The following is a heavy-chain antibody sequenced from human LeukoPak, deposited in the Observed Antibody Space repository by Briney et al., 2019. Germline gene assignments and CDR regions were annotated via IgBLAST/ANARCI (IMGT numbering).Heavy chain of an antibody. CDR3: ARWVELLWFGERGYGMDV. D-gene: IGHD3-10*01. J-gene: IGHJ6*02. Sequence: ASVTVSCKASGYTFTSYDINWVRQATGQGLEWMGWMNPNSGNTGYAQKFQGRVTMTRNTSISTAYMELSSLRSEDTAVYYCARWVELLWFGERGYGMDVWGQGTTVTVSS. CDR2: MNPNSGNT. V-gene: IGHV1-8*01. CDR1: GYTFTSYD.